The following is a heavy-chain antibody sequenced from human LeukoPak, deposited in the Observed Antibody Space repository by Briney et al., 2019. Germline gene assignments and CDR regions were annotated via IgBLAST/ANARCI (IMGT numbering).Heavy chain of an antibody. Sequence: SETLSLTCTVSGGSISSDDYYWRWLRQPPGKGVEWIAYMYYSGSTYYNPSLKSRVTMSADTSKNQLSLKLSSVTAADTAVYYCARPYYYDSRIDPWGQGILVTVSS. CDR2: MYYSGST. D-gene: IGHD3-22*01. J-gene: IGHJ5*02. CDR3: ARPYYYDSRIDP. V-gene: IGHV4-30-4*01. CDR1: GGSISSDDYY.